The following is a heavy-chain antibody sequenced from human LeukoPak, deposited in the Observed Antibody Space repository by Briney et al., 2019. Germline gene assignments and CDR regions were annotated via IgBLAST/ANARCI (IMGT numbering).Heavy chain of an antibody. CDR3: AHRPDYYDSSGYSSPYDS. CDR1: GFSLSTRRVG. CDR2: IHWDDDK. Sequence: SGHTLANPTQTLTLTCTFSGFSLSTRRVGVGWIRQPPIKALESPTLIHWDDDKHYSPSFKNRLTITKDTSKNQVVLTMTNMDPVDTATYYCAHRPDYYDSSGYSSPYDSWGQGTLVTVSA. V-gene: IGHV2-5*02. J-gene: IGHJ4*02. D-gene: IGHD3-22*01.